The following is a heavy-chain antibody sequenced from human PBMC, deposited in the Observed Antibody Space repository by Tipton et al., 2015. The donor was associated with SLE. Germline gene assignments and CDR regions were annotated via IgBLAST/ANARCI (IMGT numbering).Heavy chain of an antibody. CDR2: IKEDGSDK. Sequence: GSLRLSCLASGFTFSSSWMSWVRQAPGKGLEWVANIKEDGSDKYYVDSLKGRFTISRDNTKNSLYLQMNSLRGEDTAVYYCAAPRFDSDSGSYSYWGQGTLVTVSS. V-gene: IGHV3-7*01. D-gene: IGHD3-10*01. CDR3: AAPRFDSDSGSYSY. J-gene: IGHJ4*02. CDR1: GFTFSSSW.